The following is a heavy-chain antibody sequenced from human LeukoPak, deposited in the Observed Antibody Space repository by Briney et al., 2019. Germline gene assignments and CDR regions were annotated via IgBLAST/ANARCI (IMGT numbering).Heavy chain of an antibody. CDR2: IKQDGSEK. J-gene: IGHJ4*02. CDR3: ARDPSCSGGTCRDGYFDY. CDR1: EFTFISYW. Sequence: GGSLRLSCAASEFTFISYWMSWFRQAPGKGLEWVANIKQDGSEKYCMDSVKGRFTISRDNAKNSLYLQMHSLRAEATAMYYCARDPSCSGGTCRDGYFDYWGQGILVTVSS. D-gene: IGHD2-15*01. V-gene: IGHV3-7*01.